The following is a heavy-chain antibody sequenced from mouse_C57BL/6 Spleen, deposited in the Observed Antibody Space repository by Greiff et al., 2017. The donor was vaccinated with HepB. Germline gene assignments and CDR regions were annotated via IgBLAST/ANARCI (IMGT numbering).Heavy chain of an antibody. J-gene: IGHJ2*01. CDR1: GYAFSSSW. Sequence: QVQLQQSGPELVKPGASVKISCTASGYAFSSSWMNWVKQRPGKGLEWIGRIYPGDGDTNYNGKFKGKATLTADKSSSTAYMQLSSLTSEDSAVYFCARRRGDYWGQGTTVTVSA. CDR2: IYPGDGDT. CDR3: ARRRGDY. V-gene: IGHV1-82*01.